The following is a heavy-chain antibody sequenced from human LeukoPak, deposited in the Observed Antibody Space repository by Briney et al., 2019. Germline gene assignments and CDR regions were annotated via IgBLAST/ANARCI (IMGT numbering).Heavy chain of an antibody. CDR2: ISYDGSNK. Sequence: GGSLRLSCAASGFTFSSKWMSWVRQAPGKGLEWVAVISYDGSNKYYADSVKGRFTISRDNSKNTLYLQMNSLRAEDTAVYYCAKPYNYGSYYFDCWGQGSLVTVSS. J-gene: IGHJ4*02. D-gene: IGHD3-10*01. V-gene: IGHV3-30*18. CDR1: GFTFSSKW. CDR3: AKPYNYGSYYFDC.